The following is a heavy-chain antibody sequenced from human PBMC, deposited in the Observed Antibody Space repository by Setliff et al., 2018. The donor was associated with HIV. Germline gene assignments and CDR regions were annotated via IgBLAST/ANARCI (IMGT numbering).Heavy chain of an antibody. D-gene: IGHD3-16*01. J-gene: IGHJ4*02. Sequence: SVKVSCKASGGTFSSYAISWVRQAPGQGLEWMGGIIPSDGSTIFAQQFQGRLNMPRDTSTSTVYLELSSLRSEDTAVYYCARAVASKNVRGEYYFDYWGQGTLVTVSS. CDR2: IIPSDGST. V-gene: IGHV1-69*10. CDR3: ARAVASKNVRGEYYFDY. CDR1: GGTFSSYA.